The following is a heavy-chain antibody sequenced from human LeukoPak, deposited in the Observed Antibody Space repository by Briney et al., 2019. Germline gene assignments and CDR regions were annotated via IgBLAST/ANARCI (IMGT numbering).Heavy chain of an antibody. CDR3: AKDLGLEGDYEAFDY. CDR2: ISYDGSNK. J-gene: IGHJ4*02. CDR1: GFTFSSYG. Sequence: PGGSLRLSRAASGFTFSSYGMHWVRQAPGKGLEWVAVISYDGSNKYYADSVKGRFTISRDNSKNTLYLQMNSLRAEDTAVCYCAKDLGLEGDYEAFDYWGQGTLVTVSS. D-gene: IGHD4-17*01. V-gene: IGHV3-30*18.